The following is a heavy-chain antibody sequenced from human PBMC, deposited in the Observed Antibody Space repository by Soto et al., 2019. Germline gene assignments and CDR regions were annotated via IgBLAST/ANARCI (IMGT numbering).Heavy chain of an antibody. D-gene: IGHD6-13*01. Sequence: GASVKVSCKASGYSLSGYYLHWVRQAPGQGPEWMGWINPNSGGTKYVQKFQGRVTMTRDTSISTVYLELSRLRSDDTAVYYGAGGWGIAAPGPNWFDPWGQGTLVTVSS. CDR2: INPNSGGT. V-gene: IGHV1-2*02. CDR1: GYSLSGYY. J-gene: IGHJ5*02. CDR3: AGGWGIAAPGPNWFDP.